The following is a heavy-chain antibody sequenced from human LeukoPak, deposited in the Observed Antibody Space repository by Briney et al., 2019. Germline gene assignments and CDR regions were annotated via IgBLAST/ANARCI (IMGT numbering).Heavy chain of an antibody. V-gene: IGHV4-38-2*01. D-gene: IGHD1-26*01. J-gene: IGHJ4*02. CDR2: FHHCGST. Sequence: PSETLSLTCAVSGYSISSGYYWGWIRQPPGKGLEWIGIFHHCGSTYYHPALKSRVTISVDTYKNQFSLKLSSVTAADTAVYYCGTSRNSGSLDYWGQGTLVTVSS. CDR1: GYSISSGYY. CDR3: GTSRNSGSLDY.